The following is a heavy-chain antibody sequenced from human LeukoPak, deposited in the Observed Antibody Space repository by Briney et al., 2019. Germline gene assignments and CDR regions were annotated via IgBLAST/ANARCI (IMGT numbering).Heavy chain of an antibody. D-gene: IGHD3-10*01. CDR3: AADVLLWFGESQGAFDI. V-gene: IGHV1-58*01. CDR1: GFTFTSSA. Sequence: SVKVSCKASGFTFTSSAVQWVRQARGQRLEWIGWIVVGSGNTNYAQKFQERVTITRDMSTSTAYMELSSLRSEDTAVYYCAADVLLWFGESQGAFDIWGQGTMVTVSS. CDR2: IVVGSGNT. J-gene: IGHJ3*02.